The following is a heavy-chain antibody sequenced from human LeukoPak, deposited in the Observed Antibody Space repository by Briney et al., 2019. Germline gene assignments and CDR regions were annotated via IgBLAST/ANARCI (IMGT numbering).Heavy chain of an antibody. CDR3: ARGPGGYNAKKRASLDY. D-gene: IGHD5-24*01. J-gene: IGHJ4*02. V-gene: IGHV1-46*01. CDR1: GYTFISYY. Sequence: ASVKVSCKASGYTFISYYIHWVRQAPGQGLEWMGMINPSGVTTTYAQKFQGRVTMTRDMSTSTVYTEVSSLRSEDTAVYYCARGPGGYNAKKRASLDYWGQGTLVTVSS. CDR2: INPSGVTT.